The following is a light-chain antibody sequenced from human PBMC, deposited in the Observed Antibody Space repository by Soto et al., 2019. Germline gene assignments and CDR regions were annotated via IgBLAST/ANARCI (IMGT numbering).Light chain of an antibody. J-gene: IGKJ4*01. CDR1: QDINIY. CDR3: QKYDGAPLT. V-gene: IGKV1-27*01. CDR2: AAS. Sequence: DIQMTQSPSSLSASVGDRVTITCRAGQDINIYLAWYQQKPGKVPKLLISAASTLQSGVPSRFSGSGSGTDFTLTISSLQPEDVATYYCQKYDGAPLTFGGGTTLEIK.